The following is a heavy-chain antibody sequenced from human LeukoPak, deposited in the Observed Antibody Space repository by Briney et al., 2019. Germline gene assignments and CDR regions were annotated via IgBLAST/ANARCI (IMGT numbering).Heavy chain of an antibody. Sequence: SETLSLTCTVSGGSISSGSYYWSWIRQPAGKGLEWIGRIYTSGSTNYNPSLKSRVTISVDTSKNQFSLKLSSVTAADTAVYYCARSAHHSRNWFDPWGQGTLVTVSS. CDR2: IYTSGST. J-gene: IGHJ5*02. CDR1: GGSISSGSYY. CDR3: ARSAHHSRNWFDP. V-gene: IGHV4-61*02.